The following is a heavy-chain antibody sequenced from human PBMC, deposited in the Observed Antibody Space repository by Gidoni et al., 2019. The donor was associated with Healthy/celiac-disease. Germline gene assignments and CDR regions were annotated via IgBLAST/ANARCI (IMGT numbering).Heavy chain of an antibody. Sequence: QVQLVPSGAEVQQPGASVKVSCKASGYTFTGSSMHWVRLAPGQGLEWMGWINPNSGGTNYAQKFQGWVTMTRDTSISTAYMELSRLRSDDTAVYYCAGDLAITMVRGVTQSFSYYDGMDVWGQGTTVTVSS. V-gene: IGHV1-2*04. CDR3: AGDLAITMVRGVTQSFSYYDGMDV. CDR1: GYTFTGSS. D-gene: IGHD3-10*01. J-gene: IGHJ6*02. CDR2: INPNSGGT.